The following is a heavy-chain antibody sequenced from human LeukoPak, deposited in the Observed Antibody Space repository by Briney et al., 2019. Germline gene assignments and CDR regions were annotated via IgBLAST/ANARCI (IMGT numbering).Heavy chain of an antibody. CDR1: GYTFTSYG. J-gene: IGHJ6*03. Sequence: ASVKVSCKASGYTFTSYGISWVRQAPGQGLEWMGWISAYNGNTNYAQKLQGRATMTTDTSTSTAYMELRSLRSDDTAVYYCARANPTDCSSTSCPRTPIYYYYYYMDVWGKGTTVTVSS. V-gene: IGHV1-18*01. CDR3: ARANPTDCSSTSCPRTPIYYYYYYMDV. D-gene: IGHD2-2*01. CDR2: ISAYNGNT.